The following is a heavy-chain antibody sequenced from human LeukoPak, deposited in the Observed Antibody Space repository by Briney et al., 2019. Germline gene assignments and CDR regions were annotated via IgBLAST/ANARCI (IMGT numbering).Heavy chain of an antibody. V-gene: IGHV3-9*01. CDR2: ISWNSGHI. Sequence: GGSLRLSCAASGFTFDDYAMHWVRQAPGKGLEWVSGISWNSGHIGYADSVKGRFTISRDNAKNSLYLQMNSLRAGDTALYYCARRGPSGYRYMDVWGKGTTVTVSS. CDR1: GFTFDDYA. J-gene: IGHJ6*03. CDR3: ARRGPSGYRYMDV. D-gene: IGHD5-18*01.